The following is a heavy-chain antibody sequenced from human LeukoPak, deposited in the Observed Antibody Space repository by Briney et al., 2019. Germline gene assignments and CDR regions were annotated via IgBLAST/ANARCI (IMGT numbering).Heavy chain of an antibody. D-gene: IGHD2-15*01. J-gene: IGHJ4*02. CDR3: AKGTSGGMRAFDY. CDR1: GFTFDDYA. V-gene: IGHV3-9*01. CDR2: ISWNSGSI. Sequence: GGSLRLSCAASGFTFDDYAMHWVRQAPGKGLEWVSGISWNSGSIGYADSVKGRFTISRDNAKNSLYLQMNSLRAEDTALYYCAKGTSGGMRAFDYWDQGTLVTVSS.